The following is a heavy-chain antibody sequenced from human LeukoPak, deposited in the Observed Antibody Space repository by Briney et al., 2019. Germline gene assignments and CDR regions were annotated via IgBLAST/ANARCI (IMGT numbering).Heavy chain of an antibody. J-gene: IGHJ4*02. V-gene: IGHV3-9*03. D-gene: IGHD1-26*01. CDR2: ISRNSDST. CDR1: GFPFDDKA. Sequence: GGSLRLSCAASGFPFDDKAMHWVRQAPGKGPEWVAGISRNSDSTGYADSVKGRFTISRDNAKNSLYLQMNSLRAEDMALYYCVKDIGSGSYRYGGYFDYWGQGTLVTVSS. CDR3: VKDIGSGSYRYGGYFDY.